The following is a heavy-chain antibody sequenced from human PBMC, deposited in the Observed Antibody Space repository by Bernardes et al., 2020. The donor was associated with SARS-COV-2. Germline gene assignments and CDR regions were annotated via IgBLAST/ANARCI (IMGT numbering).Heavy chain of an antibody. D-gene: IGHD3-3*01. CDR2: IWYDGSNK. Sequence: GGSLRLSCAASGFTFSSYGMHWVRQAPGKGLEWVAVIWYDGSNKYYADSVKGRFTISRDNSKNTLYLQMNSLRAEDTAVYYCARDPLRQIFGVVIAPYYYGMDVWGQGTTVTVSS. J-gene: IGHJ6*02. CDR3: ARDPLRQIFGVVIAPYYYGMDV. V-gene: IGHV3-33*01. CDR1: GFTFSSYG.